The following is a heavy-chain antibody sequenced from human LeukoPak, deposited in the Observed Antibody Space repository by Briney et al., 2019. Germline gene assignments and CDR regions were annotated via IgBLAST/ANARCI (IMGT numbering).Heavy chain of an antibody. Sequence: GGSLRLSCAASGFTFSSYWMSWVRQAPGKGLEWVANIKQDGSEKYYVDSVKGRFTISRDNAKNSLYLQMNSLRAEDTAVYYCARHVSFGQWLVPYDFDYWGQGTLVTVSS. CDR2: IKQDGSEK. CDR3: ARHVSFGQWLVPYDFDY. J-gene: IGHJ4*02. D-gene: IGHD6-19*01. CDR1: GFTFSSYW. V-gene: IGHV3-7*01.